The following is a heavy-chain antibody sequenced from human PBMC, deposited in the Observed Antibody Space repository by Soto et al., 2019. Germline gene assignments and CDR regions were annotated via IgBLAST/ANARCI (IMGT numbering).Heavy chain of an antibody. V-gene: IGHV3-33*01. CDR2: IWYDGSNK. CDR1: GFTFSSYG. J-gene: IGHJ6*02. Sequence: GSLRHSCAASGFTFSSYGMHWVRQAPGKGLEWVAVIWYDGSNKYYADSVKGRFTISRDNSKNTLYLQMNSLRAEDTAVYYCARELVVPAAIPYYYYGMDVWGQGTTVTVSS. CDR3: ARELVVPAAIPYYYYGMDV. D-gene: IGHD2-2*01.